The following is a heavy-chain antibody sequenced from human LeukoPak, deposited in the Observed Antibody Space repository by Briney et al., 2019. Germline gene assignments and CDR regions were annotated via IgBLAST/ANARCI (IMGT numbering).Heavy chain of an antibody. CDR1: GYTFTSYD. D-gene: IGHD3-10*01. CDR3: ARTPPGGLIDY. V-gene: IGHV1-8*03. J-gene: IGHJ4*02. Sequence: ASVKVSRKASGYTFTSYDINWVRQASGQGLEWMGWMSPKSANTGYAQKFQGRVTITGDTSISTAYMELSSLTSEDTAVYYCARTPPGGLIDYWGQGTLVTVSS. CDR2: MSPKSANT.